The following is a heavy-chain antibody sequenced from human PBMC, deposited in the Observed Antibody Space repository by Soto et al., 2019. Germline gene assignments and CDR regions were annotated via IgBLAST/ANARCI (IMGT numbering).Heavy chain of an antibody. CDR1: GGTFSSYA. CDR2: IIPIFGTA. J-gene: IGHJ6*02. V-gene: IGHV1-69*06. CDR3: ARAGSSVSLGSSWYDYYYYGMDV. D-gene: IGHD6-13*01. Sequence: GDSVKVSCKASGGTFSSYAISWVRQAPGQGLEWMGGIIPIFGTANYAQKFQGRVTITADKSTSTAYMELSSLRSEDTAVYYCARAGSSVSLGSSWYDYYYYGMDVWGQGNTVTVSS.